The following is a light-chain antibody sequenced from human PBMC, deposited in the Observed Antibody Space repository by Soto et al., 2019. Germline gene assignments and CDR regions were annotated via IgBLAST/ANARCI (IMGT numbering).Light chain of an antibody. CDR3: QQANSCPRT. CDR1: QSVSSSY. Sequence: IVLTQTPGTLSLSPGERSTLSCRTSQSVSSSYLAWYQQKPGQAPRVLFYHATRRATGIPDRFSGSGSGTDFTLTISSLQPEDFATYYCQQANSCPRTFGQGTRLEI. CDR2: HAT. V-gene: IGKV3D-20*02. J-gene: IGKJ5*01.